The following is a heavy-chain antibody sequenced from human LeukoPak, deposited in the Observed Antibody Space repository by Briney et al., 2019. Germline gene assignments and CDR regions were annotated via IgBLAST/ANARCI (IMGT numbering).Heavy chain of an antibody. CDR1: GFTFSGYS. CDR3: VRDPDALDY. V-gene: IGHV3-48*02. CDR2: IRKSGSPI. J-gene: IGHJ4*02. Sequence: GGPLRLSCAACGFTFSGYSINWVRQAPGKGLEWVAYIRKSGSPIYYADSVKGRFTISRDDAKNSLYLQMNSLRDEDTAVYYCVRDPDALDYWGQGTLVTVSS.